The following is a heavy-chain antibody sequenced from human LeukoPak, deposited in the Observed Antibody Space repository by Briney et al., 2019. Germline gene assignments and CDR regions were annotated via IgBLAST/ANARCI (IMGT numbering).Heavy chain of an antibody. CDR2: INWNSGSI. D-gene: IGHD3-10*02. V-gene: IGHV3-9*01. Sequence: GGSLRLSCVASGFTFDDYAMHWVRQTSGKGLEWVSSINWNSGSIDYADSVKGRFTISRDSAKNSLYLQMNSLRAEDTAVYYCAELGITMIGGVWGKGTTVTISS. J-gene: IGHJ6*04. CDR1: GFTFDDYA. CDR3: AELGITMIGGV.